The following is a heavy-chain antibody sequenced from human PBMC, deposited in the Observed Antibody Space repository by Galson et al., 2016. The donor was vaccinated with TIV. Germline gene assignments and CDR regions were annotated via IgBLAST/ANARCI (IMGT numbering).Heavy chain of an antibody. J-gene: IGHJ5*02. CDR2: ISAYDGHT. Sequence: SVKVSCKASGYTFINYGITWVRQAPGQGLEWMGWISAYDGHTNYALKFQGRVTTTTDTATRTAYMDLRSLTSDDAAVDYCARDMGHLDPWGQGTLVTVSS. CDR1: GYTFINYG. V-gene: IGHV1-18*01. CDR3: ARDMGHLDP. D-gene: IGHD3-10*01.